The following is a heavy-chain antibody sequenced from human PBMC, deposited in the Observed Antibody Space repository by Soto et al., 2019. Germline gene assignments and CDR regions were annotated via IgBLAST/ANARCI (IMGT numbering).Heavy chain of an antibody. Sequence: QVQLVQSGAEVKKPGSSVKVSCEASGRTFSSYSIIWVRQAPGQGLEWMGRITPVLGIANYAQKFQGRVNXTTDQSXXTAYMDLSSLTFEDTAVYYCARGGAVAGDPNLQRYYYGMDVWGQGTTVTVSS. CDR3: ARGGAVAGDPNLQRYYYGMDV. D-gene: IGHD6-19*01. V-gene: IGHV1-69*02. CDR2: ITPVLGIA. J-gene: IGHJ6*02. CDR1: GRTFSSYS.